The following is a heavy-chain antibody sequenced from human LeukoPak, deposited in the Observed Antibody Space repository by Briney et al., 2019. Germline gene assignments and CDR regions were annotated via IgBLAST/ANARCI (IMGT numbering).Heavy chain of an antibody. CDR1: GGSFSVYY. Sequence: SETLSLTCAVYGGSFSVYYWGWIRQPPGKGLEWIGEINHSGRTNYNPSLKSRVTISVDTSKNQFSLKLSSVTAADTAVYYCARRYYYDSSGSQSSPIDYWGQGTLVTVSS. CDR2: INHSGRT. CDR3: ARRYYYDSSGSQSSPIDY. V-gene: IGHV4-34*01. D-gene: IGHD3-22*01. J-gene: IGHJ4*02.